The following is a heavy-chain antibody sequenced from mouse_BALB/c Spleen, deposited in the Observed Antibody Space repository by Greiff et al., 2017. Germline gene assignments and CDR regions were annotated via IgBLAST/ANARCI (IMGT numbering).Heavy chain of an antibody. V-gene: IGHV2-9*02. CDR2: IWAGGST. CDR3: ARESLYGSPFAY. Sequence: VKLMESGPGLVAPSQSLSITCTVSGFSLTSYGVHWVRQPPGKGLEWLGVIWAGGSTNYNSALMSRLSISKDNSKSQVFLKMNSLQTDDTAMYYCARESLYGSPFAYWGQGTLVTVSA. J-gene: IGHJ3*01. D-gene: IGHD1-1*01. CDR1: GFSLTSYG.